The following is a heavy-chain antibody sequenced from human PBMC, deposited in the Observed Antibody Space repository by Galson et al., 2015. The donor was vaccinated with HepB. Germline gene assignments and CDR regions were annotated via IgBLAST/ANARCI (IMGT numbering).Heavy chain of an antibody. J-gene: IGHJ4*02. CDR3: AKGQDSSGYYMYYFDY. CDR1: GFTFDDYA. V-gene: IGHV3-9*01. CDR2: ISWNSGSI. Sequence: SLRLSCAASGFTFDDYAMHWVRQAPGKGLEWVSGISWNSGSIGYADSVKGRFTISRDNAKNSLYLQMNSLGAEDTALYYCAKGQDSSGYYMYYFDYWGQGTLVTVSS. D-gene: IGHD3-22*01.